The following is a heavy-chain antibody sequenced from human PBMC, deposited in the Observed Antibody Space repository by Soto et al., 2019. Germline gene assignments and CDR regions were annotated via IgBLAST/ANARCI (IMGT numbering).Heavy chain of an antibody. D-gene: IGHD3-22*01. J-gene: IGHJ5*02. CDR2: INAGNGNT. CDR1: GYTFTNYA. CDR3: ARGFYDSSGYYENWFDP. V-gene: IGHV1-3*01. Sequence: GASVKVSCKASGYTFTNYAMHWVRQAPGQRLEWMGWINAGNGNTKYSQKFQGRVTITRDTSASTAYMELSSLRSEDTAVYYCARGFYDSSGYYENWFDPWGQGTLVTVSS.